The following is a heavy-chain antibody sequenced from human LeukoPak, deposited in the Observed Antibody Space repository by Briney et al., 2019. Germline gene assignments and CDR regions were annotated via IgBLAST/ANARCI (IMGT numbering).Heavy chain of an antibody. J-gene: IGHJ5*02. D-gene: IGHD3-10*01. CDR3: ARGRRFYGSGSYSFFDP. Sequence: PSETLSLTCTVSGGSISSYYWSWIRQPAGKGLEWIGRIYTSGSTNYNPSLKSRVTMSVDTSKNQFSLKLSSVTAADTAVYFCARGRRFYGSGSYSFFDPWGQGTLVTVSS. V-gene: IGHV4-4*07. CDR1: GGSISSYY. CDR2: IYTSGST.